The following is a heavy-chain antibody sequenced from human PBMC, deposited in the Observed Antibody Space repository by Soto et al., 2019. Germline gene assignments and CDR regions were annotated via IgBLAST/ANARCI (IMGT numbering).Heavy chain of an antibody. CDR1: GGTFSSYA. Sequence: SVKVSCKASGGTFSSYAISWVRQAPGQGLEWMGGIIPIFGTANYAQKFQGRVTITADESTSTAYMELSSLRSEDTAVYYCARDRLEYYGSGSTSLYYYYGMDVWGQGTTVTVSS. CDR2: IIPIFGTA. J-gene: IGHJ6*02. D-gene: IGHD3-10*01. CDR3: ARDRLEYYGSGSTSLYYYYGMDV. V-gene: IGHV1-69*13.